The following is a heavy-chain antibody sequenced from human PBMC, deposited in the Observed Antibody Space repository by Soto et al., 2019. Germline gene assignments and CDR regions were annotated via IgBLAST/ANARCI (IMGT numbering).Heavy chain of an antibody. CDR3: AREEGWFDP. CDR1: GFIFSKYW. J-gene: IGHJ5*02. Sequence: GGSLRLSCAASGFIFSKYWMSWVRQAPGKGLEWVANIKQDGSEKNYLDSVKGRFTISRDNAENSLYLQMNSLRAEDTAVYYCAREEGWFDPWGQGTLVTVSS. CDR2: IKQDGSEK. V-gene: IGHV3-7*01.